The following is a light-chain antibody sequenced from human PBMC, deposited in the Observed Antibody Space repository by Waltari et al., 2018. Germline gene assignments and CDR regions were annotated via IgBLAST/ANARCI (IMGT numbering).Light chain of an antibody. CDR3: QSYDNSIQGV. J-gene: IGLJ3*02. CDR1: SGNIASNY. CDR2: EDD. Sequence: NFMLTQPHSVSGSPGKTVTISCTRSSGNIASNYVQWYQQRPARAPTTVIYEDDQRPSGVPERFSGSIDTSSNSASLTISGLKTEDEADYYCQSYDNSIQGVFGGGTKLTVL. V-gene: IGLV6-57*04.